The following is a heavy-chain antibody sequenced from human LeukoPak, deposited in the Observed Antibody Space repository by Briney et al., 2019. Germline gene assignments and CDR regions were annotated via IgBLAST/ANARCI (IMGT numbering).Heavy chain of an antibody. CDR2: ITSTGRYI. V-gene: IGHV3-21*04. J-gene: IGHJ3*02. CDR1: GFNFIDYT. CDR3: ARALRYFDWSDAFDI. Sequence: GGSLRLSCAASGFNFIDYTMNWVRQAPGKGLEWVSSITSTGRYIFYADSLKGRFTISRDNAKKSLYLQMDSLRAEDTAVYYCARALRYFDWSDAFDIWGQGTMVTVSS. D-gene: IGHD3-9*01.